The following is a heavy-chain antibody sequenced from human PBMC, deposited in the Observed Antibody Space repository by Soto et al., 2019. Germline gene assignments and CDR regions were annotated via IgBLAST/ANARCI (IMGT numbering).Heavy chain of an antibody. V-gene: IGHV1-18*01. D-gene: IGHD6-13*01. CDR2: ISAYNGNT. CDR1: GYTFTCYG. J-gene: IGHJ4*02. Sequence: AAVKVSCKASGYTFTCYGISWVRQAPVQGIEGMGGISAYNGNTNYAQKLEGRVTMATVTSARTAYMELRSLRSDDTVVYYCGRDYSPYSSTDPVCPYWGQGSLVAVSS. CDR3: GRDYSPYSSTDPVCPY.